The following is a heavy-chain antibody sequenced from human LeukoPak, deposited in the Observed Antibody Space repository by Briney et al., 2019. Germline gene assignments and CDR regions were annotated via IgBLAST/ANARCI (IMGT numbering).Heavy chain of an antibody. CDR2: INHSGST. J-gene: IGHJ6*03. D-gene: IGHD3-3*01. Sequence: PSETLSLTCAVYGGSFSGYYWSGIRQPPGKGLEWIGEINHSGSTNYNPSLKSRVTISVDTSKNQFSLKLSSVTAADTAVYYCARGIYDFWSGYSKPNYYYYMDVWGKGTTVTVSS. V-gene: IGHV4-34*01. CDR3: ARGIYDFWSGYSKPNYYYYMDV. CDR1: GGSFSGYY.